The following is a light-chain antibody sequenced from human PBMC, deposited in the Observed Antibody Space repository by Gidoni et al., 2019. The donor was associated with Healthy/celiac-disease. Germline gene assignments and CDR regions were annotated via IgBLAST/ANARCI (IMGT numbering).Light chain of an antibody. Sequence: DIQMTQSPYSLSASVGDRVTITGRASQGSSNYLAWFQQKPGKAHKSLIYAASSLQSGVPSKFSGSGSGTDFTLTISSLQPEDFATYYCQQYNSYPPTFGQGTKLEIK. CDR2: AAS. V-gene: IGKV1-16*02. J-gene: IGKJ2*01. CDR1: QGSSNY. CDR3: QQYNSYPPT.